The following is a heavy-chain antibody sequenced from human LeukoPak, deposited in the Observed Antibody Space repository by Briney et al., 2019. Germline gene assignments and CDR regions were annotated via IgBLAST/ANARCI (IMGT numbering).Heavy chain of an antibody. J-gene: IGHJ4*02. Sequence: ASVKVSCKASGYTFTGDYIHWVRQAPGQGLEWIGWINPNSGGTNYAQKFQGRVTMTRDTSVSTAYMELSRLRSDDTAVYYCARGGAIYSSSSLYRFWDYWGQGTLVTVSS. CDR2: INPNSGGT. V-gene: IGHV1-2*02. CDR1: GYTFTGDY. CDR3: ARGGAIYSSSSLYRFWDY. D-gene: IGHD6-6*01.